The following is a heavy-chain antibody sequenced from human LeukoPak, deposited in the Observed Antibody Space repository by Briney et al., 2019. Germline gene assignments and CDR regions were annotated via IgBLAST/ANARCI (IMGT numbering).Heavy chain of an antibody. CDR1: GFTFSRYW. Sequence: GGSLRLSCAASGFTFSRYWMSLVRQAPGKGLEWVANIRQDGSEKHYQDSVKGRITISRDNAKNSLYLQMNSLRVEDTAVYFCARWGSELPDDAFDIWGQGTMVTVSS. D-gene: IGHD6-25*01. J-gene: IGHJ3*02. CDR3: ARWGSELPDDAFDI. V-gene: IGHV3-7*01. CDR2: IRQDGSEK.